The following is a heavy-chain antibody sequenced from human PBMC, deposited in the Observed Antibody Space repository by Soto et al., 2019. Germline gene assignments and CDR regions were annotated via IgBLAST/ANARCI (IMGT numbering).Heavy chain of an antibody. CDR3: PRGVGSGYPN. CDR2: IYHSGST. CDR1: GGSISSGGYS. D-gene: IGHD3-22*01. Sequence: SETLSLTCAVSGGSISSGGYSWSWIRQPPGKGLEWIGYIYHSGSTYYNPSLKSRVTISVDRSKNQFSLKLSSVTAADTEVYYCPRGVGSGYPNWGQGTLVTVSS. V-gene: IGHV4-30-2*01. J-gene: IGHJ4*02.